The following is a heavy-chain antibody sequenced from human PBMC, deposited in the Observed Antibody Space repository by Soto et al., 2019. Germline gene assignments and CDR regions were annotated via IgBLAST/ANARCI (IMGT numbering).Heavy chain of an antibody. V-gene: IGHV3-21*01. CDR1: GFRFGGLG. CDR2: ISSGSSFI. Sequence: EVLLVGSGGGPVKPGGSLRLSCTASGFRFGGLGRNWFGQAPGKGRGGFSSISSGSSFIYYADSVKGRFTISRDNAKNSLYLQMNSLRADDTAIYYCTRVLLGGYYGSDFDFWGQGTQVTVSS. CDR3: TRVLLGGYYGSDFDF. D-gene: IGHD1-26*01. J-gene: IGHJ4*02.